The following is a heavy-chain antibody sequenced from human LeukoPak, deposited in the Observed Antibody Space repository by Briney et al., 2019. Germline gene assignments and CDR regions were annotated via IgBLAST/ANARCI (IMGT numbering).Heavy chain of an antibody. CDR1: GGSFSGYY. CDR3: ARDNGSRDFDY. V-gene: IGHV4-34*01. Sequence: SETLSLTCAVYGGSFSGYYWSWIRQPPGKGLEWIGEINHSGSTNYNPSLKSRVTISVDTSKNQFSLKLSSVTAADTAVYYCARDNGSRDFDYWGQGALVTVSS. D-gene: IGHD3-10*01. J-gene: IGHJ4*02. CDR2: INHSGST.